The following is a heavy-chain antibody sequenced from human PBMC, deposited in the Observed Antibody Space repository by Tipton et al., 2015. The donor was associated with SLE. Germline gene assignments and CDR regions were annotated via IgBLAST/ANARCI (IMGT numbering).Heavy chain of an antibody. D-gene: IGHD6-13*01. J-gene: IGHJ4*02. V-gene: IGHV4-4*02. Sequence: TLSLTCAVSGDSISSSNWWSWVRQPPGKGLEWIGEIYHSGSTNYNPSLKSRVTISVDKSKNQFSLKLSSVTAADTAVYYCARENHIAAAAGGYFDYWGQGTLVTVSS. CDR3: ARENHIAAAAGGYFDY. CDR2: IYHSGST. CDR1: GDSISSSNW.